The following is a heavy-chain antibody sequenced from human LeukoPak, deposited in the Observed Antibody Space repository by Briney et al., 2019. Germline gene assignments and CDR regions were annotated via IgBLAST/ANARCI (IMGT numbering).Heavy chain of an antibody. J-gene: IGHJ3*02. CDR3: ARAKKYNWNDGAFDI. CDR2: INHSGST. D-gene: IGHD1-20*01. Sequence: PSETLSLTCAVYGGSFSGYYWSWIRQPPGKGLEWIGVINHSGSTNYNPSLKSRVTISVDTSKNQFSLKLSSVTAADTAVYYCARAKKYNWNDGAFDIWGQGTMVTVSS. CDR1: GGSFSGYY. V-gene: IGHV4-34*01.